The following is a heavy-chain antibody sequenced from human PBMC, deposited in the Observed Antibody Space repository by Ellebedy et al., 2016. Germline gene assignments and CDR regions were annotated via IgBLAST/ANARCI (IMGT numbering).Heavy chain of an antibody. CDR3: ARDRSEPEYCSDGICPIDN. D-gene: IGHD2-15*01. J-gene: IGHJ4*02. CDR2: IGPSGGAT. CDR1: GYIFTTHY. Sequence: ASVKVSCXASGYIFTTHYIHWVRQAPGQGLEWMGLIGPSGGATAYAKVLQGRVTMTRDTSTNTVDMELSSLRSEDTALYYCARDRSEPEYCSDGICPIDNWGQGTLVTVSS. V-gene: IGHV1-46*01.